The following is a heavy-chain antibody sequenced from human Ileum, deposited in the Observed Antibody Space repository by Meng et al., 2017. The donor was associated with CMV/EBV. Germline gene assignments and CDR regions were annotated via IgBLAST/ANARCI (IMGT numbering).Heavy chain of an antibody. D-gene: IGHD1-1*01. CDR2: IYWDNDK. CDR3: VHRKDYGGNWNGGSADF. V-gene: IGHV2-5*02. Sequence: SLTSMPGGVCCIRQATGKALEWLAVIYWDNDKRYSTSLRNRLTITKDVPRNQVVLTMTNIDPADTATYYCVHRKDYGGNWNGGSADFWGQGALVTVSS. CDR1: SLTSMPGG. J-gene: IGHJ4*02.